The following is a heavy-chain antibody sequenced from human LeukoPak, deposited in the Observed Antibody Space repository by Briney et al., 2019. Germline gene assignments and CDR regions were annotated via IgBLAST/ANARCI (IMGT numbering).Heavy chain of an antibody. CDR3: ATRQLLWFGESFEVDAFDI. CDR2: ISAYNGNT. V-gene: IGHV1-18*01. J-gene: IGHJ3*02. D-gene: IGHD3-10*01. Sequence: ASVKVSCKASGYTFTSYGISWVRQAPGQGLEWMGWISAYNGNTNYAQKLQGRVTMTEDTSTDTAYMELSSLRSEDTAVYYCATRQLLWFGESFEVDAFDIWGQGTMVTVSS. CDR1: GYTFTSYG.